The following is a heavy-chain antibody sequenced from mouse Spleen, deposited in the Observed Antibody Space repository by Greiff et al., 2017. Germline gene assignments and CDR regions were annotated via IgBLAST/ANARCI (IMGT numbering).Heavy chain of an antibody. J-gene: IGHJ1*01. D-gene: IGHD1-1*01. V-gene: IGHV2-2*01. CDR1: GFSLTSYG. CDR3: ARDVYGTSYWYFAV. Sequence: VQLVESGPGLVQPSQSLSITCTVSGFSLTSYGVHWVRQSPGKGLEWLGVIWSGGSTDYNAAFISRLSISKDNSKSQVFFKMNSLQADDTAIYXCARDVYGTSYWYFAVWGAGSTVTVSS. CDR2: IWSGGST.